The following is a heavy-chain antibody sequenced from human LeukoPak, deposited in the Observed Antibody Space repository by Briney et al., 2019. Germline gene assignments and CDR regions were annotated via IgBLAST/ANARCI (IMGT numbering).Heavy chain of an antibody. Sequence: SETLSLTCAVYGGSFSDYYWSWIRQPPGKGLEWIGYIYYSGSTYYNPSLKSRVTISVDTSKNQFSLKLSSVTAADTAVYYCARGVDRSYWYFDLWGRGTLVTVSS. CDR2: IYYSGST. CDR3: ARGVDRSYWYFDL. V-gene: IGHV4-30-4*08. CDR1: GGSFSDYY. D-gene: IGHD3-3*01. J-gene: IGHJ2*01.